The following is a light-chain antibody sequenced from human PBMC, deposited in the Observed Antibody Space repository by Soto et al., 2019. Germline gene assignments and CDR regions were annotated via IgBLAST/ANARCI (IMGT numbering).Light chain of an antibody. CDR2: HAS. Sequence: EIVLTQSPATLSLSPGERATLSYRASQSVSSYLAWYQQKPGQPPRLLIYHASNRVTGIPVRFSGSGSETDFTLTISSLEPEDFAVYYCQERSNLPLTFGGGTKVEI. V-gene: IGKV3-11*01. CDR1: QSVSSY. J-gene: IGKJ4*01. CDR3: QERSNLPLT.